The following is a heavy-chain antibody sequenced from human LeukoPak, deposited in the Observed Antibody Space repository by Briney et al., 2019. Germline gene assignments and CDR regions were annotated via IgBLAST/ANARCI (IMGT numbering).Heavy chain of an antibody. CDR3: ASSARWYGDEIWAFDI. CDR2: IIPIFGTA. V-gene: IGHV1-69*05. Sequence: GGSVKVSCKDSGGTFSSYAISWVRQAPGQGLEWMGRIIPIFGTANYAQKFQGRVTITTDESTSTAYMELSSLRSEDTAVYYCASSARWYGDEIWAFDIWGQGTMVTVSS. CDR1: GGTFSSYA. D-gene: IGHD4-17*01. J-gene: IGHJ3*02.